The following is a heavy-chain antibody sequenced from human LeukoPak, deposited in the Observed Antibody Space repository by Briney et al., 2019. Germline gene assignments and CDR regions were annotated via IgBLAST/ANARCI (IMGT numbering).Heavy chain of an antibody. CDR2: ISNSGRT. J-gene: IGHJ4*02. D-gene: IGHD2-21*02. CDR3: ATEATYCTAACYSLSDY. Sequence: GGPLRLSCAASGFTFSSYAISWVRQAPGKGLGWVAAISNSGRTYYADSVKGRFTISRDNSKNTVHLQMNTLRAGDTAVYYCATEATYCTAACYSLSDYWGQGTLVTVSS. CDR1: GFTFSSYA. V-gene: IGHV3-23*01.